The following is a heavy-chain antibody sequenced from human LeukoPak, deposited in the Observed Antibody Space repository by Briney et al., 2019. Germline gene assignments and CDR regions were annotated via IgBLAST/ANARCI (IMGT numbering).Heavy chain of an antibody. J-gene: IGHJ6*02. CDR2: ISGSGGST. CDR1: GFTFSSYA. D-gene: IGHD1-1*01. V-gene: IGHV3-23*01. CDR3: AKSSRPGQGLERRERYYYYGMDV. Sequence: GGSLRLSCAASGFTFSSYAMSWVRQAPGKGLEWVSAISGSGGSTYYADSVKGRFTISRDNSKNTLYLQMNSLRAEDTAVYYCAKSSRPGQGLERRERYYYYGMDVWGQGTTVTVSS.